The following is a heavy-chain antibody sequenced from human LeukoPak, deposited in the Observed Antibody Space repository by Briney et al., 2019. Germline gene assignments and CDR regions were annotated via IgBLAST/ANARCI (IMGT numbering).Heavy chain of an antibody. Sequence: ASVKVSCKASGYTFTSYDINWVRQATGQGLEWMGWMNPNSGNTGYAQKFQGRVTMTRNTSISTAYMELSSLRSEDTAVYYCARQMTTVKGGDFDYWGQGTLVTVSS. CDR2: MNPNSGNT. V-gene: IGHV1-8*01. D-gene: IGHD4-17*01. CDR1: GYTFTSYD. CDR3: ARQMTTVKGGDFDY. J-gene: IGHJ4*02.